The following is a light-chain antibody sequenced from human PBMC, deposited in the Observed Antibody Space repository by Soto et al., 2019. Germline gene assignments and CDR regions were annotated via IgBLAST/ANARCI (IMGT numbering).Light chain of an antibody. Sequence: EIVLTQSPGTLSLSPGEGATVSCRASQSVNSNPLAWFQQKPGQAPRLLIHDASTRATGIPDRFSGSGSGTDFTLSISRLQPEEWAVYYVHQYVSSPLTFGQGTKLDIK. CDR3: HQYVSSPLT. V-gene: IGKV3-20*01. CDR1: QSVNSNP. CDR2: DAS. J-gene: IGKJ2*01.